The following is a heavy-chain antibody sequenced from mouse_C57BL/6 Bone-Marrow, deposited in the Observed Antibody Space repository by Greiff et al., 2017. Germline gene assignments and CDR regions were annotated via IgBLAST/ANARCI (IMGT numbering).Heavy chain of an antibody. Sequence: VPLQQPGAELVMPGASVKLSCKASGYTFTSSWMHWVKQRPGQGLEWIGEIDPSDSYTNYNQKFKGKSTLTVAKSSSTAYMQLSSLTSEASAVYYCARSYAMDYWGQGTSVTVSS. CDR2: IDPSDSYT. J-gene: IGHJ4*01. CDR1: GYTFTSSW. CDR3: ARSYAMDY. V-gene: IGHV1-69*01.